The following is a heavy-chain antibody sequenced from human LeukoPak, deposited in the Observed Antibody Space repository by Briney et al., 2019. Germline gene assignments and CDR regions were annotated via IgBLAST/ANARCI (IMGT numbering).Heavy chain of an antibody. CDR1: GGSISSYY. V-gene: IGHV4-59*01. CDR3: ARGAYNSYFDY. CDR2: IYYSGST. Sequence: SETLSLTCTVSGGSISSYYWSWIRQPPGKGLEWIGYIYYSGSTNYNPSLKSRVTISLDTSKNQFSLKLSSVTSADTAVYYCARGAYNSYFDYWGQGTLVTVSS. J-gene: IGHJ4*02. D-gene: IGHD1-20*01.